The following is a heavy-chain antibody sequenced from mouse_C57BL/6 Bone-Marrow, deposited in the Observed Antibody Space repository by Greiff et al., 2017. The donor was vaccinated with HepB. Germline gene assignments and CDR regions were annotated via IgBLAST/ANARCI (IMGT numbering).Heavy chain of an antibody. J-gene: IGHJ2*01. CDR2: IDPETGGT. D-gene: IGHD1-1*01. V-gene: IGHV1-15*01. CDR3: TRSKVPYYCGSRGFGY. CDR1: GYTFTDYE. Sequence: QVQLQQSGAELVRPGASVTLSCKASGYTFTDYEMHWVKQTPVHGLEWIGAIDPETGGTAYNQKFKGKAILTADKSSSTAYMELCSLTSEDSAVYYCTRSKVPYYCGSRGFGYWGQGGTLTVSS.